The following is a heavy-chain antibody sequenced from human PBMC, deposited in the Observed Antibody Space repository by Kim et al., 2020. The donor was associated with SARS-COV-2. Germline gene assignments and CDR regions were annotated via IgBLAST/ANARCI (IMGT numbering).Heavy chain of an antibody. CDR3: AKDMVEVSVGVYFDS. CDR2: IAWDAETT. Sequence: GGSLRLSCTASGFAFDGYAMHWVRQTPGKGLQWLGLIAWDAETTAYADSLNGRFVISRDNNRNSLYLQMSSLKSEDTGFYYCAKDMVEVSVGVYFDSWG. D-gene: IGHD1-26*01. V-gene: IGHV3-43*01. J-gene: IGHJ4*01. CDR1: GFAFDGYA.